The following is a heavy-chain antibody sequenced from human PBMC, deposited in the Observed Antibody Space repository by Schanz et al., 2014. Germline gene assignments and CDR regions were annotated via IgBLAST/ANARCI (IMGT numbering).Heavy chain of an antibody. Sequence: QVQLVQSGVEVKKPGASVKVSCKASGYSFTGYYMNWVRQAPGQGLEWMGWINPSSGGTNYAQKFQDRVTLTTDTSTSTAYMELRSLRSDDTAVYYCARNIIATARAYDIWGQGTLVTVSS. CDR1: GYSFTGYY. D-gene: IGHD6-13*01. CDR3: ARNIIATARAYDI. V-gene: IGHV1-2*02. CDR2: INPSSGGT. J-gene: IGHJ3*02.